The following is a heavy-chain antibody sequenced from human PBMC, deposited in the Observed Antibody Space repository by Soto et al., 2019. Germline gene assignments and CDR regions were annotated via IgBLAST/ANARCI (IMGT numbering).Heavy chain of an antibody. Sequence: LSLTCTVSGGSISSYYWSWIRQPPGKGLEWIGYIYYSGSTNYNPSLKSRVTISVDTSKNQFSLKLSSVTAADTAVYYCARNTGTYLGYYYGMDVWGQGTTVTVSS. CDR2: IYYSGST. J-gene: IGHJ6*02. CDR3: ARNTGTYLGYYYGMDV. V-gene: IGHV4-59*01. D-gene: IGHD1-7*01. CDR1: GGSISSYY.